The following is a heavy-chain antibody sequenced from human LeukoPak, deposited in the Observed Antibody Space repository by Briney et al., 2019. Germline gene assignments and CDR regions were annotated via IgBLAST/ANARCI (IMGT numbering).Heavy chain of an antibody. J-gene: IGHJ3*02. D-gene: IGHD6-13*01. CDR3: ARWEGRVGAAAARAFDI. CDR1: GFTFSSYA. Sequence: PGGSLRLSCAASGFTFSSYAMSWVRQAPGKGLEWVANIKQDGSEKHYVDSVKGRFTISRDNAKNSLYLQMNSLRAEDTAVYYCARWEGRVGAAAARAFDIWGQGTMVTVSS. V-gene: IGHV3-7*01. CDR2: IKQDGSEK.